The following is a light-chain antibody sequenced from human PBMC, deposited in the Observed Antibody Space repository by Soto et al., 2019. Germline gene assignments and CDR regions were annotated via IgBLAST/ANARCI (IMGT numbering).Light chain of an antibody. Sequence: SVLTQRPSASGTPGQRVTVSCSGGSSSIATNTINWYQHVPGTAPKLLIYTSDQRPSVVPDRFSASKSGTSASLAISGLQSEDEADYYCAAWDDTLNGVVFGGGTKVTVL. CDR1: SSSIATNT. CDR3: AAWDDTLNGVV. CDR2: TSD. V-gene: IGLV1-44*01. J-gene: IGLJ2*01.